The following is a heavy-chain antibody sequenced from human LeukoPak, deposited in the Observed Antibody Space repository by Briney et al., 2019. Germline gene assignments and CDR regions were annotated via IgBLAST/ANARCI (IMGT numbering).Heavy chain of an antibody. V-gene: IGHV3-7*01. CDR3: ARSPGGSSSWYFNDY. CDR1: GFTFSSNW. Sequence: GGSLRLSCATSGFTFSSNWMSWVRHVPGRGLDWVANIKPDGSAEYYAASVKGRFTVSRDNAKNSLYLQMNSLRAEDTAVYYCARSPGGSSSWYFNDYWGQGTLVTVSS. D-gene: IGHD6-13*01. J-gene: IGHJ4*02. CDR2: IKPDGSAE.